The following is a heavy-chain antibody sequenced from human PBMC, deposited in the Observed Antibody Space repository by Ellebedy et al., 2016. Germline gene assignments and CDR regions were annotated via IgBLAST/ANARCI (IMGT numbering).Heavy chain of an antibody. D-gene: IGHD4-11*01. CDR2: LYSDGKT. Sequence: GGSLRLXXAASGFIVTNNYMNWVRQAPGKGLEWVSLLYSDGKTYYADSVKGRFTISRDNSKNTLYLQMNSLRAEDTAVYYCATRRYGNSDIWGLGTTVTVSS. CDR1: GFIVTNNY. V-gene: IGHV3-53*01. J-gene: IGHJ3*02. CDR3: ATRRYGNSDI.